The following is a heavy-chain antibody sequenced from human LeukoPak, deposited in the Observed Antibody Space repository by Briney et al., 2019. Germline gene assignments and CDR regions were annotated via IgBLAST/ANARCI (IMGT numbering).Heavy chain of an antibody. D-gene: IGHD3-3*02. CDR1: GFTFSSYA. CDR2: ISYNGNNK. CDR3: ARGPFSDRDLQTNAFDI. J-gene: IGHJ3*02. Sequence: GGSLRLSCSASGFTFSSYAIHWVRQAPGKGLEWVAVISYNGNNKYYADSVKGRFTISRDSSKNTLHLQMYSLRAEDTAVYYCARGPFSDRDLQTNAFDIWGQGTMVTVSS. V-gene: IGHV3-30-3*01.